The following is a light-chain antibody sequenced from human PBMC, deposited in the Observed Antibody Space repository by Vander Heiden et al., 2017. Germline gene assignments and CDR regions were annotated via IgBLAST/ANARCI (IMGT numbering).Light chain of an antibody. CDR1: SSDVGGYRY. J-gene: IGLJ2*01. CDR3: ASYAGNNDLI. CDR2: EVT. Sequence: SALTQPPSASGSPGQSVTISCTGTSSDVGGYRYVSWYQQHPDRAPQLVIFEVTKRPSGVPARFTGSKSGNTASLTVSGVQPDDEAIYYCASYAGNNDLIFGGGTKLTVL. V-gene: IGLV2-8*01.